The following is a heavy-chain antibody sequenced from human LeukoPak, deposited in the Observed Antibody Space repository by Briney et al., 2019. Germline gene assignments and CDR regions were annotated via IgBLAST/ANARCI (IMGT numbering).Heavy chain of an antibody. Sequence: KAGGSLRLSCAASGFTFSDYYMSWIRPAPGKGLEWVSYISSSVSIIYYADSVKGRFTISRDKAKNSLYLQMNSLRAEDTAVYYCARDRARSFYGSGSWYFDLWGRGTLVTVSS. D-gene: IGHD3-10*01. CDR1: GFTFSDYY. J-gene: IGHJ2*01. CDR2: ISSSVSII. V-gene: IGHV3-11*01. CDR3: ARDRARSFYGSGSWYFDL.